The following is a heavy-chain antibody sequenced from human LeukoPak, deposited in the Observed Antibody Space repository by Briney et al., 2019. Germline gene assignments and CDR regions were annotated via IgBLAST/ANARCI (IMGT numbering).Heavy chain of an antibody. V-gene: IGHV4-31*03. D-gene: IGHD4-17*01. CDR3: ARDYHGAGSSNWFDP. CDR1: GGSISSGGYY. J-gene: IGHJ5*02. Sequence: SQTLSLTCTVSGGSISSGGYYWSWIRQHPGKGLEWIGYIYYSGSTYFNPSLKSRVTISVDTSKNQFSLKLSSVTAADTAVYYCARDYHGAGSSNWFDPWGQGTLVTVSS. CDR2: IYYSGST.